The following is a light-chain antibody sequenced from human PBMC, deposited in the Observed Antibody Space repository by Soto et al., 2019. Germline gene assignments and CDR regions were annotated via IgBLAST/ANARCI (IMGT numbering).Light chain of an antibody. Sequence: EIVLTQSPGTLSLSPGERAILSCRASQTVSRSALAWYQQKPGQAPRLLIYGASNRATGIPDRFSGSGSGTDFTLTISRLEPEDFEVYYCQQYGNSPFTFGGGTKVDIK. CDR3: QQYGNSPFT. CDR1: QTVSRSA. V-gene: IGKV3-20*01. CDR2: GAS. J-gene: IGKJ4*01.